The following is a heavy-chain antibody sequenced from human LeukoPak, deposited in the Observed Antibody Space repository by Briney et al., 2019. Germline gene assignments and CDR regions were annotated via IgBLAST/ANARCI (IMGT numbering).Heavy chain of an antibody. V-gene: IGHV1-69*13. CDR1: GGTFSSYA. CDR3: ARDLRIGYYDSSVIGAFDI. D-gene: IGHD3-22*01. Sequence: ASVKVSCKASGGTFSSYAISWVRQAPGQGLEWMGGIIPIFGTANYAQKFQGRVTITADESTSTAYMELSSLRSEDTAVYYCARDLRIGYYDSSVIGAFDIWGQGTMVTVSS. CDR2: IIPIFGTA. J-gene: IGHJ3*02.